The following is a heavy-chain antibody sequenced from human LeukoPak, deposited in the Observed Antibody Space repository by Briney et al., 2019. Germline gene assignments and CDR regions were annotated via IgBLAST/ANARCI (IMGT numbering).Heavy chain of an antibody. CDR3: ARDLGWLQSDY. CDR2: FTSRSRSI. CDR1: GFTFSSYS. D-gene: IGHD5-24*01. Sequence: GGSLRLSCAASGFTFSSYSMTWVRQAPGKGLEWVSSFTSRSRSIYYADSVKGRFTISRDNAKESLYLQMNSLRAEDTAVYYCARDLGWLQSDYWGQGTLVTVSS. J-gene: IGHJ4*02. V-gene: IGHV3-21*01.